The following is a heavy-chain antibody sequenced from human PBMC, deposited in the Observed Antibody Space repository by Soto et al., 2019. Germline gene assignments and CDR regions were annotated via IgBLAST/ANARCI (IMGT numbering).Heavy chain of an antibody. CDR1: GGSISSSSHH. Sequence: PSETLSLTCTVSGGSISSSSHHWGWIRQPPGKGLEWIGSIYHSGTTYYNPPLKSRVTISVDTSKNQFSLRLSSVTAADTAMYYCAREGYNYGFVYWGQGTLVTVSS. D-gene: IGHD5-18*01. CDR2: IYHSGTT. J-gene: IGHJ4*02. CDR3: AREGYNYGFVY. V-gene: IGHV4-39*02.